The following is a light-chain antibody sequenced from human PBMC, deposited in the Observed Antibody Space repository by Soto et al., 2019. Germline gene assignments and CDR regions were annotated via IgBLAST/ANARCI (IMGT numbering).Light chain of an antibody. CDR3: QQFNNYLVT. J-gene: IGKJ5*01. CDR1: QGISSA. V-gene: IGKV1D-13*01. CDR2: DAS. Sequence: AIQLTQSPSSLSASVGDRVILTCRASQGISSALAWYQQKPGKAPKFLIYDASSLESGVPSRFSGSGSGTDFTLTISSLQPEDFATYYCQQFNNYLVTFGQGTRLEIK.